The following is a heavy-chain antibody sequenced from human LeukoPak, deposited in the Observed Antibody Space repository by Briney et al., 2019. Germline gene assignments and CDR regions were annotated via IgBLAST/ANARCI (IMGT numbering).Heavy chain of an antibody. V-gene: IGHV3-74*01. CDR3: VSDLCGGDDQ. J-gene: IGHJ5*02. Sequence: GALRLSCSASGFTFNSYWMHLVRQAPGKGLVWVSRIDEDGKTIDYADSVKGRFTISRDNAKDTLYLQMSSLRDEDAAVYYCVSDLCGGDDQWGRGTLVTVSS. CDR1: GFTFNSYW. CDR2: IDEDGKTI. D-gene: IGHD3-3*01.